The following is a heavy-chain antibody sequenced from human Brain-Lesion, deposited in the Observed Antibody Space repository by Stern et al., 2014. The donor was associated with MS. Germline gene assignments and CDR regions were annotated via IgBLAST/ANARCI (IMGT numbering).Heavy chain of an antibody. Sequence: VQLVDSGAEVKKPGASVKVSCKTSGYIFTRYYIHWVRQAPGQGLEWMAWINPNTGGSKDAQKLQGRVTMGRDTSISTAYVELSSLTSDDTAVYYCARDQRGITIFGVVTDYYYLGMDVWGQGTTVTVSS. V-gene: IGHV1-2*02. J-gene: IGHJ6*02. CDR2: INPNTGGS. D-gene: IGHD3-3*01. CDR3: ARDQRGITIFGVVTDYYYLGMDV. CDR1: GYIFTRYY.